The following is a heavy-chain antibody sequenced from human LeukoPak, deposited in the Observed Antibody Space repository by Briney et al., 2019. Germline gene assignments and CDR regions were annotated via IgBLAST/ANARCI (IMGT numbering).Heavy chain of an antibody. V-gene: IGHV4-34*01. CDR2: INHSGST. CDR3: ARGTNTRRYCSSTSCYSNWFDP. D-gene: IGHD2-2*01. CDR1: GGSFSGYY. Sequence: SETLSLTCAVYGGSFSGYYWSWIRQPPGKGLEWIGEINHSGSTNYNPSLKSRVTISVDTSKNQFSLKLSSVTAGDTAVYYCARGTNTRRYCSSTSCYSNWFDPWGQGTLVTVSS. J-gene: IGHJ5*02.